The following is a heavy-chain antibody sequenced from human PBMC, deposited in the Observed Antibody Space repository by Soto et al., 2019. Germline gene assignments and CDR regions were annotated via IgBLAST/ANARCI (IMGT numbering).Heavy chain of an antibody. CDR2: INPNSGGT. V-gene: IGHV1-2*02. CDR1: GYTFTGYY. CDR3: ARGSRYYDSSGYGWFDP. J-gene: IGHJ5*02. D-gene: IGHD3-22*01. Sequence: ASVKVSCKASGYTFTGYYMHWVRQAPGQGLEWMGWINPNSGGTNYAQKFQGRVTMTRDTSISTAYMELSGPRSDDTAVYYCARGSRYYDSSGYGWFDPWGQGTPVTVSS.